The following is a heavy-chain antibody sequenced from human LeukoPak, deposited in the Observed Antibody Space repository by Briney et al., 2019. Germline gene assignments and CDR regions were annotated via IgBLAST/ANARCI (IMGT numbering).Heavy chain of an antibody. J-gene: IGHJ5*02. CDR1: CVSISSYY. CDR2: IHYSGST. Sequence: SETLSLTCTVSCVSISSYYLIWIRQPPRKGLEWIGYIHYSGSTYNNPSLKSRVTISVDTSKNQFSLKLSSVTAADTAVYYCARDRIRTRWFDPWGQGTLVTVSS. V-gene: IGHV4-4*08. CDR3: ARDRIRTRWFDP.